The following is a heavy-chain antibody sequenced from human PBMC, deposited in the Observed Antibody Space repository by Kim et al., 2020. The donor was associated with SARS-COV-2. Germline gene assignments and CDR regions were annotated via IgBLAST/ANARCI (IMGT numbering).Heavy chain of an antibody. D-gene: IGHD2-15*01. Sequence: SVKVSCKASGGTFSSYAISWVRQAPGQGLEWMGGIIPIFGTANYAQKFQGRVTITADESTSTAYMELSSLRSEDTAVYYCAREQADGGPPGYWGQGTLVTVSS. V-gene: IGHV1-69*13. CDR1: GGTFSSYA. CDR2: IIPIFGTA. CDR3: AREQADGGPPGY. J-gene: IGHJ4*02.